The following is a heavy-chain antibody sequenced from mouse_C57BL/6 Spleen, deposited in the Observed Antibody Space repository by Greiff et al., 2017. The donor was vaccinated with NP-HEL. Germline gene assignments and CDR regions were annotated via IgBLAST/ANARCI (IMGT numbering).Heavy chain of an antibody. CDR3: ARGGYDGSSYLWYFDV. CDR2: IYPGDGDT. V-gene: IGHV1-82*01. Sequence: QVQLQQSGPELVKPGASVKISCKASGYAFSSSWMNWVKQRPGKGLEWIGRIYPGDGDTNYNGKFKGKATLTADKSSSTAYMQLSSLTSEDSAVYFCARGGYDGSSYLWYFDVWGTGTTVTVSS. CDR1: GYAFSSSW. D-gene: IGHD1-1*01. J-gene: IGHJ1*03.